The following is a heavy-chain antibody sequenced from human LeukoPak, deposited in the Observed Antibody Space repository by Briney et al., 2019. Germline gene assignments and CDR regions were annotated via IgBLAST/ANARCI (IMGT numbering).Heavy chain of an antibody. Sequence: GGSLRLSCAASGFTFSSYEMNWVRQAPGKGLEWVSYISSSGSTIYYADSVKGRFTISRDNAKNSLYLQMNSLRAEDTAVYYCAKVGLTVTTILDYFDYWGQGTLVTVSS. CDR1: GFTFSSYE. CDR3: AKVGLTVTTILDYFDY. D-gene: IGHD4-11*01. CDR2: ISSSGSTI. J-gene: IGHJ4*02. V-gene: IGHV3-48*03.